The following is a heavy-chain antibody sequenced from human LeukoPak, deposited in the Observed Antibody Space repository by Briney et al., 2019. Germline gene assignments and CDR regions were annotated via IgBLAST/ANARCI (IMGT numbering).Heavy chain of an antibody. CDR3: ARGQVPAARGYNWFDP. V-gene: IGHV4-34*01. J-gene: IGHJ5*02. CDR2: INARGDT. CDR1: GWSFNDYY. Sequence: SETLSLTCAVYGWSFNDYYWNWVRQPPGKGLEWIGEINARGDTNYNPSLKSRVTISVDSSKNQFSLTLTSMIAADTAIYYCARGQVPAARGYNWFDPWGQGTLVTVPS. D-gene: IGHD2-2*01.